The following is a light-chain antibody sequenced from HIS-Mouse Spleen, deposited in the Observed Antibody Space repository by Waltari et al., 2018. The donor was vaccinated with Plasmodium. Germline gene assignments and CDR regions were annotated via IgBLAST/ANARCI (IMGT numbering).Light chain of an antibody. CDR2: EDS. Sequence: SYELTQPPSVSVSPGQTARITCSGDALPTKYAYWYQQKSGQAPVLVIYEDSKRPSGIPYRISGSSSGTMATLTISGAQVEDEADYYCYSTDSSGNHRVFGGGTKLTVL. V-gene: IGLV3-10*01. CDR1: ALPTKY. J-gene: IGLJ3*02. CDR3: YSTDSSGNHRV.